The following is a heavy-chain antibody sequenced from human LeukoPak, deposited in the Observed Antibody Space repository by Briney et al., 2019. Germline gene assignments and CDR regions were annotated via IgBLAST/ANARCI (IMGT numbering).Heavy chain of an antibody. J-gene: IGHJ5*02. CDR2: INPNSGGT. CDR3: ARDRTGSSGWYHNWFDP. V-gene: IGHV1-2*02. CDR1: GYTFTGYY. D-gene: IGHD6-19*01. Sequence: ASVKVSCKASGYTFTGYYMHWVRQAPGQGLEWKGWINPNSGGTNYAQKFQGRVTMTRDTSISTAYMELSRLRSDDTAVYYCARDRTGSSGWYHNWFDPWGQGTLVTVSS.